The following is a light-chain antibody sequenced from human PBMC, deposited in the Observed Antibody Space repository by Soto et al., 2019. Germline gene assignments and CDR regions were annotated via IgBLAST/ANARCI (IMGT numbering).Light chain of an antibody. CDR2: AAS. Sequence: DIQMTQSPSSLSASIGDRVTIACRASQNIGNYLNWFQQKPGKAPKLLVYAASTLQSGVLSRFTGSGSGTDFSLTISSLQPEDFATYFCQQSHTSPRTFGPGTRVEI. J-gene: IGKJ1*01. CDR1: QNIGNY. V-gene: IGKV1-39*01. CDR3: QQSHTSPRT.